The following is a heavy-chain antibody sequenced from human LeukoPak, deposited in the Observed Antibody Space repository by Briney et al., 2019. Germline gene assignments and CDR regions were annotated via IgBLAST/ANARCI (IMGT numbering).Heavy chain of an antibody. CDR3: ARAQYSYGFGLPPFDI. CDR2: ISSSGSTI. J-gene: IGHJ3*02. CDR1: GFTFSDYY. D-gene: IGHD5-18*01. Sequence: PGGSLRLSCAASGFTFSDYYMSWIRQAPGKGLEWVSYISSSGSTIYYADSVKGRFTISRDNAKNTLYLQMNSLRAEDTAVYYCARAQYSYGFGLPPFDIWGQGTMVTVSS. V-gene: IGHV3-11*04.